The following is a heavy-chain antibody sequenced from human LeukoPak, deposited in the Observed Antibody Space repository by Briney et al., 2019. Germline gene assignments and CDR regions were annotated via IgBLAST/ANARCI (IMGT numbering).Heavy chain of an antibody. V-gene: IGHV3-21*01. CDR1: GFTFSSYS. Sequence: GGSLRLSCAASGFTFSSYSMNWVRQAPGKGLEWVSSISSSSSYIYYADSVKGRYTISRDNAKNSLYLQMNSLRAEDTAVYYCARWGSAAVVDYWGQGTLVTVSS. D-gene: IGHD6-13*01. J-gene: IGHJ4*02. CDR2: ISSSSSYI. CDR3: ARWGSAAVVDY.